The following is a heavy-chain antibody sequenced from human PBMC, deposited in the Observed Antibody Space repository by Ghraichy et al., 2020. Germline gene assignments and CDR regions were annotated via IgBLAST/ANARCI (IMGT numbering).Heavy chain of an antibody. Sequence: LSLTCAVSGLTFSNFAMAWVRQAPGKGLEWVSTISGSGGSIWYADSGKGRFIISRDNSRSTFYLQMNSLRAEDTAVNYCAKGKGSGSYVNWSFNIWGRGTPVTVSP. V-gene: IGHV3-23*01. CDR3: AKGKGSGSYVNWSFNI. J-gene: IGHJ2*01. CDR2: ISGSGGSI. CDR1: GLTFSNFA. D-gene: IGHD1-26*01.